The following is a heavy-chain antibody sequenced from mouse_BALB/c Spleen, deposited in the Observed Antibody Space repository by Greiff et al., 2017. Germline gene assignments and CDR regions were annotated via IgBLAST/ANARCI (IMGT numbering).Heavy chain of an antibody. J-gene: IGHJ4*01. Sequence: DVQLVESGPSLVKPSQTLSLTCSVTGDSITSGYWNWIRKFPGNKLEYMGYISYSGSTYYNPSLKSRISITRDTSKNQYYLQLNSVTTEDTATYYCAIIYYDFFYAMDYWGQGTSVTVSS. CDR1: GDSITSGY. D-gene: IGHD2-4*01. V-gene: IGHV3-8*02. CDR3: AIIYYDFFYAMDY. CDR2: ISYSGST.